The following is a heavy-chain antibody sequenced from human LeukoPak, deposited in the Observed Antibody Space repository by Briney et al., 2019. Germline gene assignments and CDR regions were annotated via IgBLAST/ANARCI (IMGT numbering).Heavy chain of an antibody. D-gene: IGHD2-15*01. CDR2: IRYDGGNK. J-gene: IGHJ4*02. CDR1: GFTFSSYG. Sequence: QAGGSLRLSCAASGFTFSSYGMHWVRQAPGKGLEWVAFIRYDGGNKYYADSVKGRFTISRDNSKNTLYLQMNSLRAEDTAPYYCAKVLSVVVAATLLDYWGQGTLVTVSS. V-gene: IGHV3-30*02. CDR3: AKVLSVVVAATLLDY.